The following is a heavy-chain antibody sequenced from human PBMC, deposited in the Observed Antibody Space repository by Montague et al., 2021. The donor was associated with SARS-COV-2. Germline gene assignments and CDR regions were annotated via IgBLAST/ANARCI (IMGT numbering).Heavy chain of an antibody. Sequence: SETLSLTCAVSGGSISSSSYYWGWIRQPPGKGLEWIGSIYYSGSTYYNPSLKSRVTISVDTSKNQFSLKLSSVAAAGTAVYYCASPKYYYDSSGSDAFDIWGQGTMVTVSS. CDR1: GGSISSSSYY. D-gene: IGHD3-22*01. CDR2: IYYSGST. CDR3: ASPKYYYDSSGSDAFDI. V-gene: IGHV4-39*01. J-gene: IGHJ3*02.